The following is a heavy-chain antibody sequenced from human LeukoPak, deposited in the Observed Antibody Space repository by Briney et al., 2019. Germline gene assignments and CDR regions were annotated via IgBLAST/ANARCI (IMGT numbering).Heavy chain of an antibody. J-gene: IGHJ5*02. V-gene: IGHV4-39*07. D-gene: IGHD4-17*01. CDR2: IYYSGYT. CDR1: GGSISSSRYY. Sequence: PSETLSLTCTVSGGSISSSRYYWGWIRQPPGKGLEWIGSIYYSGYTYYNPSLKSRTTISVDTSKNHFSLKLSSVTAADTAVYYCARGLTTVTTTWWFDPWGQGTLVSASS. CDR3: ARGLTTVTTTWWFDP.